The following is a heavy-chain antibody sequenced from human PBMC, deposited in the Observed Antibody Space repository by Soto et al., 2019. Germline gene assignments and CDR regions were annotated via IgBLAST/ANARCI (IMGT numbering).Heavy chain of an antibody. J-gene: IGHJ6*02. CDR1: GGTFSSYA. V-gene: IGHV1-69*13. D-gene: IGHD3-16*01. CDR2: IIPIFGTA. CDR3: ASTGEIPYYYGMDV. Sequence: SVKVSCKASGGTFSSYAISWVRQAPGQGLEWMGGIIPIFGTANYAQKFQGRVTITADESTSTAYMELSSLRSEDTAVYYCASTGEIPYYYGMDVWGQGTPVTVSS.